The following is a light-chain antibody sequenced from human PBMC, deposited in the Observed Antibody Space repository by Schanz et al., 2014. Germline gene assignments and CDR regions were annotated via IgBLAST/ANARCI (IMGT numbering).Light chain of an antibody. CDR1: RTVHTL. Sequence: DIQMTQSPSTLPASVGERVTITCRASRTVHTLLAWYQHKPGTAPKLLIYDASTLETGVPSRFSGSGSGTEFTLTISSLQPDDFASYFCQQYDSFLSFGGGTKVEIK. CDR2: DAS. V-gene: IGKV1-5*01. CDR3: QQYDSFLS. J-gene: IGKJ4*01.